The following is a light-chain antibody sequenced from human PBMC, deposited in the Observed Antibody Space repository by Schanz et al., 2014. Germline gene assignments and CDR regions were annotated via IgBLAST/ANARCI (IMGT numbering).Light chain of an antibody. Sequence: EIVLTQSPGTLSLSPGERATLSCRASQSVSSNYLAWYQQKPGQAPRLLIYGASNRATGIPARFSGSGAGTEFTLTISSLQSEDFAVYYCQQYNNWPPVELTFGGGTKVEIK. CDR2: GAS. CDR3: QQYNNWPPVELT. J-gene: IGKJ4*01. CDR1: QSVSSN. V-gene: IGKV3-15*01.